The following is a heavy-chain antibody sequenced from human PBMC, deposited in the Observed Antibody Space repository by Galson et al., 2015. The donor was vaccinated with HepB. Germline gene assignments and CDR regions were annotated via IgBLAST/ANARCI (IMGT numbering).Heavy chain of an antibody. Sequence: LSLSCAASGFTFSYFWMHWVRQAPGERPVWVARINPSGSAAGYADSVKGRFTLSRDNTRSTLYLQLDSLRGDDLAVYYCARDVIAVVPGAPPTLDHWGQGTLVTVSS. CDR1: GFTFSYFW. V-gene: IGHV3-74*01. D-gene: IGHD2-21*01. CDR2: INPSGSAA. CDR3: ARDVIAVVPGAPPTLDH. J-gene: IGHJ4*02.